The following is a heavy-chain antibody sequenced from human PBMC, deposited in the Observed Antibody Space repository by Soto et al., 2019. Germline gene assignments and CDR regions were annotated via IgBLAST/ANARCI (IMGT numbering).Heavy chain of an antibody. CDR2: TYYRSKWYN. J-gene: IGHJ6*02. CDR1: GDSVSSNSAA. Sequence: SQTLSLTCAISGDSVSSNSAAWNWIRQSPSRGLEWPGRTYYRSKWYNDYAVSVKSRITITPDTSKNQFSLQLNSVTPEDTAVYYCAYTWIQLWSPYYGMDVWGQGTTVTVSS. D-gene: IGHD5-18*01. CDR3: AYTWIQLWSPYYGMDV. V-gene: IGHV6-1*01.